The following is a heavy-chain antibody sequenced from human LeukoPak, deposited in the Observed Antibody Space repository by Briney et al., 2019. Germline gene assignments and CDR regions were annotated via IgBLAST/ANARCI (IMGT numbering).Heavy chain of an antibody. CDR3: AKPRGLDYYDSSVILGY. Sequence: GGSLRLSCAASGFTFSSYNMQWVRQAPGKGLEWVAGTSYDGSKKFYADSVKGRFTISRDNSQNTLFLQMNSLRPEDTAVYYCAKPRGLDYYDSSVILGYWGQGTLVTVSS. CDR2: TSYDGSKK. J-gene: IGHJ4*02. V-gene: IGHV3-30*18. CDR1: GFTFSSYN. D-gene: IGHD3-22*01.